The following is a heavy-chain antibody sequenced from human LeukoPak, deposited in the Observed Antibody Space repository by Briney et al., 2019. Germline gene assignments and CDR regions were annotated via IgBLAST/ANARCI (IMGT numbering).Heavy chain of an antibody. CDR2: ITDTGDAT. V-gene: IGHV3-23*01. CDR3: ARDDPPNYYDSSGYIDY. J-gene: IGHJ4*02. CDR1: GFPFSSYV. Sequence: GGSLRLSCAASGFPFSSYVMSWVRLTPGKGLQWVSTITDTGDATYYADSVKGRFTISRDNSRNTLYLQMNSLRAEDTAVYYCARDDPPNYYDSSGYIDYWGQGTLVTVSS. D-gene: IGHD3-22*01.